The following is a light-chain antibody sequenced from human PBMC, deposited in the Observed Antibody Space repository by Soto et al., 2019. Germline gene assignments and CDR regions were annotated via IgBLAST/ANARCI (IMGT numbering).Light chain of an antibody. Sequence: QAVVTQPPSVSGTPGQRVTISCSGSSSNIGSHLVNWYQRVPGTAPRLLIYTNNQRPSGVPDRFSDSKSGTSASLAISGLQSEDEAHYYCATWDASLQSWVFGGGTKVTVL. V-gene: IGLV1-44*01. CDR3: ATWDASLQSWV. J-gene: IGLJ3*02. CDR1: SSNIGSHL. CDR2: TNN.